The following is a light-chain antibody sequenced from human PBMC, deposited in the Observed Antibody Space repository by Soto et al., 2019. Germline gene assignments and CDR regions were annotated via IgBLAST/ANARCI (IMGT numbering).Light chain of an antibody. CDR3: SSYRTGGPFV. J-gene: IGLJ1*01. Sequence: QSALTQPASVSRSPGQSLAISCTGTSSDVGGYNYVSWYQQLPGKAPKLLISEVSNRPSGVSHRFSGSKSGNTASLTISGLQAEDEADYYCSSYRTGGPFVFGTGTKLTVL. V-gene: IGLV2-14*01. CDR2: EVS. CDR1: SSDVGGYNY.